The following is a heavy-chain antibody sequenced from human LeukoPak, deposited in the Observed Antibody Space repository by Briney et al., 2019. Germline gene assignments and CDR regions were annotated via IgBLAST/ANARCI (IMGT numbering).Heavy chain of an antibody. CDR2: IWDDGNKK. CDR3: ARDFGTTVTTFGAVDI. V-gene: IGHV3-33*08. Sequence: GGSLRLSCAASGFTFDDYTMHWVRQAPGKGLEWVALIWDDGNKKSHADTVKGRFTISRDNSKNTLYLQMNSLRAEDTAVYYCARDFGTTVTTFGAVDIWGQGTKVIVSS. J-gene: IGHJ3*02. D-gene: IGHD4-17*01. CDR1: GFTFDDYT.